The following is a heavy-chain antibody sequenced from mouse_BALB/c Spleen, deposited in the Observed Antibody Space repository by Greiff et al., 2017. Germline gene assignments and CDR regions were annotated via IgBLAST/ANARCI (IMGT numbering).Heavy chain of an antibody. CDR2: IRNKANGYTT. CDR1: GFTFTDYY. V-gene: IGHV7-3*02. Sequence: EVQRVESGGGLVQPGGSLRLSCATSGFTFTDYYMSWVRQPPGKALEWLGFIRNKANGYTTEYSASVKGRFTISRDNSQSILYLQMNTLRAEDSATYYCARDEGLITGLFAYWGQGTLVTVSA. J-gene: IGHJ3*01. D-gene: IGHD2-4*01. CDR3: ARDEGLITGLFAY.